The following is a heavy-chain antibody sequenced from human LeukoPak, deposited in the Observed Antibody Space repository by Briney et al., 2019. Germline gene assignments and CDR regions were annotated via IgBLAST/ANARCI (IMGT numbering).Heavy chain of an antibody. Sequence: SSQTLSLTCAISGDSVSSNSAAWNCITQSPSRGLECLGRTYYRSKWYNDYAVSVKSRITINPDTSKNQFSLQLNSVTPEDTAVYYCARGLWGDDAFDIWGQGTMVTVSS. V-gene: IGHV6-1*01. D-gene: IGHD7-27*01. CDR2: TYYRSKWYN. CDR1: GDSVSSNSAA. CDR3: ARGLWGDDAFDI. J-gene: IGHJ3*02.